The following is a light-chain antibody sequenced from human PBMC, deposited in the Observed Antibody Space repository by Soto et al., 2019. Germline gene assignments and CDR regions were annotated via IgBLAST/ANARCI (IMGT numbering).Light chain of an antibody. V-gene: IGLV2-14*01. J-gene: IGLJ1*01. CDR1: SSDVGGYKY. CDR3: SSYTRGSSIV. Sequence: QSVLTQPASVSGSPGQSITISCSGTSSDVGGYKYVSWYQQLPGKAPRLMIYEVNNRPSGVSNRFSGSKSGNTASLSISGLQTDDEANYYCSSYTRGSSIVFGTGTKLTVL. CDR2: EVN.